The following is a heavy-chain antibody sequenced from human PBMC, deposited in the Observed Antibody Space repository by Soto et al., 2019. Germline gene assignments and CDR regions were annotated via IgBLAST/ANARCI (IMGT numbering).Heavy chain of an antibody. J-gene: IGHJ6*02. Sequence: ASVKVSCKASGYTFTSYYMHWVRQAPGQGLEWMGIINPSGGSTSYAQKFQGRVTMTRDTSTSTVYMELSSLRSEDTAVYYCTRTYCSGGSCYSGFEDYYYYGMDVWGQGTTVT. CDR1: GYTFTSYY. D-gene: IGHD2-15*01. V-gene: IGHV1-46*01. CDR2: INPSGGST. CDR3: TRTYCSGGSCYSGFEDYYYYGMDV.